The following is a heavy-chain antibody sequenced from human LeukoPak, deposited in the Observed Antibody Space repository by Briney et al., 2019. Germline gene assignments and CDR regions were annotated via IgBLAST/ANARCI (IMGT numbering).Heavy chain of an antibody. CDR1: GGSISSYY. CDR2: IYTSGST. CDR3: ARRSSSNTNWFDP. J-gene: IGHJ5*02. V-gene: IGHV4-4*09. Sequence: SETLSLTCTAPGGSISSYYWSWFRQPPGKGLEWIGYIYTSGSTNYNPSLKSRVTISVDTSKNQFSLKLSSVTAADTAVYYCARRSSSNTNWFDPWGQGTLVTVSS. D-gene: IGHD6-13*01.